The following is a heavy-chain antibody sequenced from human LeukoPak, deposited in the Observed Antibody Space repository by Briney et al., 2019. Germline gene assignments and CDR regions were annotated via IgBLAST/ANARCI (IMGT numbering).Heavy chain of an antibody. D-gene: IGHD1-26*01. V-gene: IGHV5-51*01. Sequence: KPGESLKISCKASGYTFNNYWIGWVRQVPGRGLEWMGMRYPDGSASTYHPSFEGRVTISADQSVTTAYLEWNSLKASDTALYYCVRQGLQSGTYPAYWGPGTLVTVSS. J-gene: IGHJ4*02. CDR2: RYPDGSAS. CDR1: GYTFNNYW. CDR3: VRQGLQSGTYPAY.